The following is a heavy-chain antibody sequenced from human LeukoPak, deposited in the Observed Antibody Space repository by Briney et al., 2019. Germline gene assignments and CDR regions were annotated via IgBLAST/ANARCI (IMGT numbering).Heavy chain of an antibody. Sequence: WIRQHPGKGLEWVANINQGGSDKYYVDSVKGRFTISRDNANNLLYLQMNSLRGEDTAVYYCTRDRSRAEDDWGQGTLVTVSS. V-gene: IGHV3-7*01. CDR2: INQGGSDK. CDR3: TRDRSRAEDD. D-gene: IGHD1-14*01. J-gene: IGHJ4*02.